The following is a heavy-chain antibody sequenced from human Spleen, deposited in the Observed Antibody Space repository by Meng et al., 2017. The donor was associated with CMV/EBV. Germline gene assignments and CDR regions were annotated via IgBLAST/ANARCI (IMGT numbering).Heavy chain of an antibody. V-gene: IGHV4-34*01. D-gene: IGHD2-15*01. CDR3: ARWWMVAATANNWFDP. Sequence: YGGSFSGYDWGWIRQPPGKGLEWIGEINHSGSTNYNPSLKSQVTISVDTSKNQFSLKLSSVTAADTAVYYCARWWMVAATANNWFDPWGQGTLVTVSS. CDR1: GGSFSGYD. J-gene: IGHJ5*02. CDR2: INHSGST.